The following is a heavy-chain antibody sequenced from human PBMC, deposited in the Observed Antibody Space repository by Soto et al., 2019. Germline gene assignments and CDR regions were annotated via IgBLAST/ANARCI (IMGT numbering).Heavy chain of an antibody. V-gene: IGHV1-69*13. CDR1: GGTFSSYA. CDR2: IIPIFGTA. D-gene: IGHD2-2*01. CDR3: AVRPMESIVVVPAAIRGYYYYGMDV. Sequence: ASVKVSCKASGGTFSSYAISWVRQAPGQGLEWMGGIIPIFGTANYAQKFQGRVTITADESTSTAYMELSSLRSEDTAVYYCAVRPMESIVVVPAAIRGYYYYGMDVWGQGTTVTVFS. J-gene: IGHJ6*02.